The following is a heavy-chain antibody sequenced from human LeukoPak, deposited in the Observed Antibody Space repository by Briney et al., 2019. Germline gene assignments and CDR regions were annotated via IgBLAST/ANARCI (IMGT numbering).Heavy chain of an antibody. CDR3: ARAGSYSGSPKGFDY. V-gene: IGHV3-53*05. CDR2: IYSGGST. CDR1: GFTVSSNH. J-gene: IGHJ4*02. Sequence: GGSLRLSCAASGFTVSSNHMSWVRQAPGKGLEWVSVIYSGGSTYYADSVKGRFTISRDNSKNTLYLQMNSLRAEDTAVYYCARAGSYSGSPKGFDYWGQGTLVTVSS. D-gene: IGHD1-26*01.